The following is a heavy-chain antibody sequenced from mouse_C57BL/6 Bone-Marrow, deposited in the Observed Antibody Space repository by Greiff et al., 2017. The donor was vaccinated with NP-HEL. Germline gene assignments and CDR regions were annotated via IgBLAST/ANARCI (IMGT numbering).Heavy chain of an antibody. V-gene: IGHV1-81*01. CDR1: GYTFTSYG. Sequence: QVHVKQSGAELARPGASVKLSCKASGYTFTSYGISWVKQRTGQGLEWIGEIYPRSGNTYYNEKFKGKATLTADKSSSTAYMELRSLTSEDSAVYFCARRDYGSSYVSYWYFDVWGTGTTVTVSS. J-gene: IGHJ1*03. CDR2: IYPRSGNT. D-gene: IGHD1-1*01. CDR3: ARRDYGSSYVSYWYFDV.